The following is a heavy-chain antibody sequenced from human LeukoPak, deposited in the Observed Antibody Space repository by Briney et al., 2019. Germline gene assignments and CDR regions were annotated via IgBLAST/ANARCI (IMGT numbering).Heavy chain of an antibody. D-gene: IGHD3-16*02. Sequence: GGSLRLSCAASGFTFSSYGMHWVRQAPGKGLEWVAVISYDGSNKYYADSVRGRFTISRDNSKNSLYLQMNSLRAEDTAVYYCARVYDYVWGSYRSPGRYFDYWGQGTLVTVSS. CDR1: GFTFSSYG. V-gene: IGHV3-30*03. J-gene: IGHJ4*02. CDR3: ARVYDYVWGSYRSPGRYFDY. CDR2: ISYDGSNK.